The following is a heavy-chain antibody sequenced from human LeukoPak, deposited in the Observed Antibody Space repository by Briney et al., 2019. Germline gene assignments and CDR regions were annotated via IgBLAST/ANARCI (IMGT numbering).Heavy chain of an antibody. V-gene: IGHV1-2*02. CDR1: GYTFTGYY. CDR2: INPNSGGT. J-gene: IGHJ5*02. Sequence: GASVKVSCEASGYTFTGYYLHWVRQAPGQGLEWMGWINPNSGGTDYAQKFQGRVTMTRDTSISTAYMELSSLRSDDTAMYYCAREELGYCSSSSCRDWFDPWGQGTLVTVSS. CDR3: AREELGYCSSSSCRDWFDP. D-gene: IGHD2-2*01.